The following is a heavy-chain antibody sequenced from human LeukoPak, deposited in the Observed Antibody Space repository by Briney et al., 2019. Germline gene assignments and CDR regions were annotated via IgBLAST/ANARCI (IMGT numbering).Heavy chain of an antibody. CDR3: ARSSTTDPRADYYYYMDV. J-gene: IGHJ6*03. D-gene: IGHD2-2*01. V-gene: IGHV1-69*06. Sequence: ASVKVPCKASGGTFSSYATSWVRQAPGQGLEWMGRIIPIFGTANYAQKFQGRVTITADKSTSTAYMELSSLRSEDTAVYYCARSSTTDPRADYYYYMDVWGKGTTVTVSS. CDR2: IIPIFGTA. CDR1: GGTFSSYA.